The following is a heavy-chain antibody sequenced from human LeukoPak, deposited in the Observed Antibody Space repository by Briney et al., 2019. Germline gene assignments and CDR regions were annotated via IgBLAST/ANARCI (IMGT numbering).Heavy chain of an antibody. D-gene: IGHD1-26*01. CDR3: ARAVGATMPHFDY. Sequence: SVKVSCKASGGTFSSYTISWVRQAPGQGLEWMGRIIPILGIANYAQKFQGRVTITADRSTSTAYMELSSLRSEDTAVYYCARAVGATMPHFDYWGQGTLVTVSS. CDR1: GGTFSSYT. V-gene: IGHV1-69*02. J-gene: IGHJ4*02. CDR2: IIPILGIA.